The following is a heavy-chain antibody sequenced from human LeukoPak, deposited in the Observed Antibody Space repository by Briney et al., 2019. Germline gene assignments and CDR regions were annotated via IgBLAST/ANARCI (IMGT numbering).Heavy chain of an antibody. CDR3: ARDTGDIVATIFALDI. J-gene: IGHJ3*02. D-gene: IGHD5-12*01. CDR2: IYYSGST. V-gene: IGHV4-61*01. CDR1: GGSISSSNYY. Sequence: SETLSLTCTVSGGSISSSNYYWGWIRQPPGKGLEWIGYIYYSGSTNYNPSLKSRVTISVDTSKNQFSLKLSSVTAADTAVYYCARDTGDIVATIFALDIWGQGTMVTVSS.